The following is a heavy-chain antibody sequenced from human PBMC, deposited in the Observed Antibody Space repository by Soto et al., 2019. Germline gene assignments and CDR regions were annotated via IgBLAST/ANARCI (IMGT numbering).Heavy chain of an antibody. Sequence: GSGPTLVNPTQTLTLTCTFSGFSLSTSGMCVSWIRQPPGKALEWLARIDWDDDKYYSTSLKTRLTISKDTSKNQVVLTMTNMDPVDTATYYCARDSVALYYYYYGMDVWGQGTTVTVS. V-gene: IGHV2-70*11. D-gene: IGHD2-21*01. CDR1: GFSLSTSGMC. J-gene: IGHJ6*02. CDR2: IDWDDDK. CDR3: ARDSVALYYYYYGMDV.